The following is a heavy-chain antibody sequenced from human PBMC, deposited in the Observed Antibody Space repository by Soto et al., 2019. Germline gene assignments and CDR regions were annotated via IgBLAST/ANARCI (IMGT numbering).Heavy chain of an antibody. CDR1: GASIIISDYY. J-gene: IGHJ4*02. D-gene: IGHD2-21*02. Sequence: SETLYVPCTFSGASIIISDYYGGGVRQTPGKGLEWIGNIYYSGTSYYNPSLKSRVTISVDTSKNQFSLKLSSVTAADTAVYYCPRFLVPASRNTDFDYWGQGTMVTVSS. V-gene: IGHV4-39*01. CDR3: PRFLVPASRNTDFDY. CDR2: IYYSGTS.